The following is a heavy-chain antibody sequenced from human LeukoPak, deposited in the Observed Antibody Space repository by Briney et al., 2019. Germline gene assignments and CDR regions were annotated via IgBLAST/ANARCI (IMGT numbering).Heavy chain of an antibody. J-gene: IGHJ5*02. D-gene: IGHD4-17*01. CDR3: ATDLSPEMTTVTKSWFDP. CDR2: FDPEDGET. V-gene: IGHV1-24*01. CDR1: GYTLTELS. Sequence: ASVKVSCKVSGYTLTELSMHWVRQAPGKGLEWMGGFDPEDGETIYAQKFQGRVTMTEDTSTDTAYMELSSLRSEDTAVYYCATDLSPEMTTVTKSWFDPWGQGTLVTVSS.